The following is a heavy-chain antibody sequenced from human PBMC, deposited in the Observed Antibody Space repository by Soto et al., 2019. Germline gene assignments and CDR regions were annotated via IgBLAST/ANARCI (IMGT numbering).Heavy chain of an antibody. CDR1: GGSISSGGYY. V-gene: IGHV4-31*03. CDR2: IYYSGST. D-gene: IGHD1-20*01. CDR3: ARGITATKGGLDY. J-gene: IGHJ4*02. Sequence: PSETLSLTCTVSGGSISSGGYYWSWIRQHPGKGLEWIGYIYYSGSTYYNPSLKSRVTISVDTSKNQFSLKLSSVTAADTAVYYCARGITATKGGLDYWGQGTLVTVSS.